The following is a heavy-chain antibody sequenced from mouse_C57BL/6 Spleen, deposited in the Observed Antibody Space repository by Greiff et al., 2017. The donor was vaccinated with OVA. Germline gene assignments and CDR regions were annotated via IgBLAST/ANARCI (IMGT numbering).Heavy chain of an antibody. V-gene: IGHV2-9-1*01. CDR3: ARNEEGKGNYDYYAMDY. CDR1: GFSLTSYA. Sequence: VKLVESGPGLVAPSQSLSITCTVSGFSLTSYAISWVRQPPGKGLEWLGVIWTGGGTNYNSALKSRLSISKDNSKSQVFLKMNSLQTDDTARYYCARNEEGKGNYDYYAMDYWGQGTSVTVSS. J-gene: IGHJ4*01. D-gene: IGHD2-1*01. CDR2: IWTGGGT.